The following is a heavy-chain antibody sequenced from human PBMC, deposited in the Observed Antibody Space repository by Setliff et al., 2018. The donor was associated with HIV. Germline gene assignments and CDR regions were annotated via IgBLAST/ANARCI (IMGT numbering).Heavy chain of an antibody. D-gene: IGHD3-10*01. J-gene: IGHJ4*02. CDR2: VYTSGST. CDR1: GGSISSGNYY. V-gene: IGHV4-61*02. Sequence: PSETLSLTCTVSGGSISSGNYYWSWIRQPAGKGLEWIGRVYTSGSTNYSPSLKSRVTISIDTSKNQFSLKLSSVTAADTAVYYCVFWAHSGTWPFDYWGQGTLVTVSS. CDR3: VFWAHSGTWPFDY.